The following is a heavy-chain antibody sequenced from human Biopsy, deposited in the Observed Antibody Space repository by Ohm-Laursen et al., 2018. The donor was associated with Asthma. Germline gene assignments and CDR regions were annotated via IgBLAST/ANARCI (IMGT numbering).Heavy chain of an antibody. CDR1: GVSLSSFG. Sequence: SLRLSCAASGVSLSSFGMNWVRQAPGKGPEWVAVISYDGSKKEYGDSVKGRFTISRDNSKDTVYLQMNSLRAEDTAVYYCAKGRYKWNDGYYGLDVWGQGTTVTVS. D-gene: IGHD1-20*01. CDR3: AKGRYKWNDGYYGLDV. V-gene: IGHV3-30*18. J-gene: IGHJ6*02. CDR2: ISYDGSKK.